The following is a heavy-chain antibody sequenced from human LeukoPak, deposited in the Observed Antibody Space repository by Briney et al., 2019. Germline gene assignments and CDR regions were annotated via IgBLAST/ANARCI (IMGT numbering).Heavy chain of an antibody. Sequence: SETLSLTCTVSGGSISSGGYSWSWIRQPPGKGLEWIGYIYYSGSTYYNPSLKSRVTISVDTSKNQFSLKLSSVTAADTAVYYCASGTGSYTNFDYWGQGTLVTVSS. CDR3: ASGTGSYTNFDY. CDR1: GGSISSGGYS. J-gene: IGHJ4*02. D-gene: IGHD3-3*01. CDR2: IYYSGST. V-gene: IGHV4-31*03.